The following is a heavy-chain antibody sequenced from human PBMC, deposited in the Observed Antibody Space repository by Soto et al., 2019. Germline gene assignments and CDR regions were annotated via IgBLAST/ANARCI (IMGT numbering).Heavy chain of an antibody. D-gene: IGHD1-26*01. CDR1: GFTFNSYG. J-gene: IGHJ6*02. V-gene: IGHV3-30*03. CDR3: ARTRSAWSDFHYYSLDV. Sequence: PGGSLRLSCAASGFTFNSYGMHWVRQGPGNGLEWVAFISYDSTKTYYADSVKGRFTISRDNSNSALYVQMNSLTGEDTAVYYCARTRSAWSDFHYYSLDVWRQGTTVTVSS. CDR2: ISYDSTKT.